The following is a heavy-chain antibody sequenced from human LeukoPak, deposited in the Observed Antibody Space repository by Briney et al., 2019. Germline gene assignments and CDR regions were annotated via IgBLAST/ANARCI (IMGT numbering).Heavy chain of an antibody. CDR3: ARDLDRFWMPFDP. CDR2: INPNSGGT. CDR1: GYTFTGYY. Sequence: ASVKVSCKASGYTFTGYYMHWVRQAPGQGLEWMGWINPNSGGTNYAQKFQGRVTMTRDTSISTAYMELSRLRSDDTAVYYCARDLDRFWMPFDPWGQGTLVTVSS. J-gene: IGHJ5*02. V-gene: IGHV1-2*02. D-gene: IGHD3-3*01.